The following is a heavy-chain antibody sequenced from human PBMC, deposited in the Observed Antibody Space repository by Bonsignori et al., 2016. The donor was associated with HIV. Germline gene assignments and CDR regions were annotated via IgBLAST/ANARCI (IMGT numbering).Heavy chain of an antibody. CDR3: ARVSRGVGKGWFDP. V-gene: IGHV5-51*01. D-gene: IGHD3-3*01. Sequence: VRQMPGKGLEWMGIIFPDDSDTRYSPSFQGLVTVSADKSINTAYLQWSSLKASDTAMYYCARVSRGVGKGWFDPWGQGTPVTVSS. CDR2: IFPDDSDT. J-gene: IGHJ5*02.